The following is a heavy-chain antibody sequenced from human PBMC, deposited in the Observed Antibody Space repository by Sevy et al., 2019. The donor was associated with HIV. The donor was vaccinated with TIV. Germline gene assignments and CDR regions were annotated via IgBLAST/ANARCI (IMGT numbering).Heavy chain of an antibody. CDR1: GYTFTSYG. CDR2: ISAYNGNT. J-gene: IGHJ4*02. D-gene: IGHD3-16*02. Sequence: ASVNVSCKASGYTFTSYGISWVRQAPGQGLEWMGWISAYNGNTNYAQKLQGRVTMTTDTSTSTAYMELRSLRSDDTAVYYCARDTLHLGELSPLYFDYWGQGTLVTVSS. CDR3: ARDTLHLGELSPLYFDY. V-gene: IGHV1-18*01.